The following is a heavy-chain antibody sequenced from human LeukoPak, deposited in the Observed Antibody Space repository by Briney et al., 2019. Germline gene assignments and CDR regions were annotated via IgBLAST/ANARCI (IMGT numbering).Heavy chain of an antibody. D-gene: IGHD4-4*01. CDR3: ARQFYPEPYFDF. CDR1: GFTFSSYA. CDR2: ISGSGGST. V-gene: IGHV3-23*01. J-gene: IGHJ4*02. Sequence: SGGSLRLSCAASGFTFSSYAMSWVRQAPGKGLEWVSAISGSGGSTYYADSVKGRFTISRDNSKNTLYLQMNSLRAEDTAVYFCARQFYPEPYFDFWGQGTLVTVSS.